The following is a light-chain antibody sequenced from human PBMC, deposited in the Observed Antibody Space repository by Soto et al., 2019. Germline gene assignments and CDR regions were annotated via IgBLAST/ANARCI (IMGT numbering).Light chain of an antibody. CDR3: SSYAGSNNYVV. Sequence: QSALTQPPSASGSPGQSVSISCTGTSIDLGAYNFVSWYQQHPGKAPRLMIYGVSKRPSGVPDRFSGSKSGNTASLTVSGLKAEDEADYYCSSYAGSNNYVVFGGGPKLTV. CDR1: SIDLGAYNF. CDR2: GVS. V-gene: IGLV2-8*01. J-gene: IGLJ2*01.